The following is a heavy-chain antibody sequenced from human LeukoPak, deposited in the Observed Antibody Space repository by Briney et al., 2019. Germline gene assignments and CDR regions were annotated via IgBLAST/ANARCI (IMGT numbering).Heavy chain of an antibody. J-gene: IGHJ3*02. V-gene: IGHV4-59*01. D-gene: IGHD4/OR15-4a*01. CDR3: ARHANSDAFDI. CDR1: GGSFSGYY. CDR2: IYYTGST. Sequence: SETLPLTCAVYGGSFSGYYWSWIRQPPGKGLEWIGYIYYTGSTNSNPSLKSRVTISVDTSKNQFSLKLSSVTAADTAVYYCARHANSDAFDIWGQGTMVTVSS.